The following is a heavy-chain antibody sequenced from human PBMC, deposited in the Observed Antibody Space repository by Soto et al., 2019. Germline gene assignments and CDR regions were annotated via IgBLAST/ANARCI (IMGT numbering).Heavy chain of an antibody. Sequence: GGSLRLSCAASGFTFSTYRMHWVRQAPGKGLVWVSRINGDGSRTNYADSVRGRFTVSRDNAKNTLYLQMNSLRAEDTAVYYCANSPGGHYWGQGTLVTVSS. CDR3: ANSPGGHY. J-gene: IGHJ4*02. D-gene: IGHD3-16*01. CDR2: INGDGSRT. V-gene: IGHV3-74*01. CDR1: GFTFSTYR.